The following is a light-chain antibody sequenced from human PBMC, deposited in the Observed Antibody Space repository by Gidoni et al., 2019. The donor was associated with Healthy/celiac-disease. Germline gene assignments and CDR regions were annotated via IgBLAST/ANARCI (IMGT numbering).Light chain of an antibody. CDR3: QQYNNWPRT. V-gene: IGKV3-15*01. CDR2: DAS. CDR1: QSVSSN. Sequence: EIVMTQLLATLSVSPGERATLSCRASQSVSSNLAWYQQKPGQAPRRLIYDASTRATGIPARFSGSGSGTEFTLTISSLQSEDFVVYYCQQYNNWPRTFGQXTKVEIK. J-gene: IGKJ1*01.